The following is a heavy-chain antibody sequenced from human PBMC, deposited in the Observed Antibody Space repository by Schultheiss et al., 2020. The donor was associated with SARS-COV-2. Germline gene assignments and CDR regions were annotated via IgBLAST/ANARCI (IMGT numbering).Heavy chain of an antibody. CDR1: GFTFSSYA. CDR2: ISGSGGST. Sequence: GGSLRLSCAASGFTFSSYAMSWVRQAPGKGLEWDSAISGSGGSTYYADSVKGRFTISRDNAKNSLYLQMNSLRAEDTAVYYCAREYYDFWSGYYTEKYYFDYWGQGTLVTVSS. V-gene: IGHV3-23*01. CDR3: AREYYDFWSGYYTEKYYFDY. J-gene: IGHJ4*02. D-gene: IGHD3-3*01.